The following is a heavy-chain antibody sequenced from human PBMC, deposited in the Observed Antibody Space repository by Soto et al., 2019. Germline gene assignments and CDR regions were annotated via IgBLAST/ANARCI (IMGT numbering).Heavy chain of an antibody. CDR3: AREIVVVVAATYYGMDV. V-gene: IGHV1-46*01. CDR2: INPSGGST. Sequence: GASVKVSCKASGYTFTSYYMHWVRQAPGQGLEWMGIINPSGGSTSYAQKFQGRVTMTRDTSTSTVYMELSSLRSEDTAVYYCAREIVVVVAATYYGMDVWGQGTTVTAP. CDR1: GYTFTSYY. D-gene: IGHD2-15*01. J-gene: IGHJ6*02.